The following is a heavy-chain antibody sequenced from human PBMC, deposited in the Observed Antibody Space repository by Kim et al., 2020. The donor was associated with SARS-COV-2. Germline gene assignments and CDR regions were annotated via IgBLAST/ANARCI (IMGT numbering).Heavy chain of an antibody. CDR2: INTNTGNP. CDR3: ARGGDNGPWVATAIFDY. CDR1: GYTFTSYA. V-gene: IGHV7-4-1*02. Sequence: ASVKVSCKASGYTFTSYAMNWVRQAPGQGLEWMGWINTNTGNPTYAQGFTGRFVFSLDTSVSTAYLQISSLKAEDTAVYYCARGGDNGPWVATAIFDYWGQGTLVTVSS. D-gene: IGHD2-2*02. J-gene: IGHJ4*02.